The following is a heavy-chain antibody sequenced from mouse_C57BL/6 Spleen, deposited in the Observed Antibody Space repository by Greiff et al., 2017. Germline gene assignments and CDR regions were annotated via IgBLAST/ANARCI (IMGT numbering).Heavy chain of an antibody. D-gene: IGHD1-1*01. CDR3: ARVYGSSKYYFDY. V-gene: IGHV5-17*01. J-gene: IGHJ2*01. CDR1: GFTFSDYG. CDR2: ISSGSSTI. Sequence: EVKLMESGGGLVKPGGSLKLSCAASGFTFSDYGMHWVRQAPEKGLEWVAYISSGSSTIYYADTVKGRFTISRDNAKNTLFLQMTSLRSEDTAMYYCARVYGSSKYYFDYWGQGTTLTVSS.